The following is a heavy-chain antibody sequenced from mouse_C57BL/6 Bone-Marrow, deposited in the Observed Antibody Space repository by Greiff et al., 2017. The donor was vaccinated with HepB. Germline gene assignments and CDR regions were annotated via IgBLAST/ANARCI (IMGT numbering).Heavy chain of an antibody. CDR1: GYTFTSYG. D-gene: IGHD4-1*01. J-gene: IGHJ4*01. V-gene: IGHV1-81*01. CDR2: IYPRSGNT. Sequence: QVQLQQSGAELARPGASVKLSCKASGYTFTSYGISWVKQRTGQGLEWIGEIYPRSGNTYYNEKFKGKATLTADKSSSTAYMELRSLTSEDSAVYYCARNWVPYAMDYWGQGTSVTVSS. CDR3: ARNWVPYAMDY.